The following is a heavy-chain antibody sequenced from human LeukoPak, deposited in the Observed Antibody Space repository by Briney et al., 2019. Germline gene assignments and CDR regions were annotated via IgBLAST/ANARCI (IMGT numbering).Heavy chain of an antibody. Sequence: SETLSLTCTVSGGSISSGGYYWSWIRQHPGKGLEWIGYIYYSGSTYYNPSLKSRVTISVDTSKNQFSLKLGSATAADTAVYYCARVSSGWYGRWGQGTLVTVSS. CDR2: IYYSGST. V-gene: IGHV4-31*03. D-gene: IGHD6-19*01. CDR1: GGSISSGGYY. CDR3: ARVSSGWYGR. J-gene: IGHJ4*02.